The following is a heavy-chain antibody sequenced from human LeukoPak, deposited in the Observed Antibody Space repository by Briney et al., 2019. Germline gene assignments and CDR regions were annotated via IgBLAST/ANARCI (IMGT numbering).Heavy chain of an antibody. CDR1: SGSVSSGGYY. D-gene: IGHD6-13*01. V-gene: IGHV4-61*08. J-gene: IGHJ4*02. CDR2: IYYSGST. CDR3: ARLHISNWYIFDY. Sequence: SETLSLTCAVSSGSVSSGGYYWSWIRQPPGKGLEWIGYIYYSGSTNYNPSLKSRVTISVDTSKNQFSLKLSSVTAADTAVYYCARLHISNWYIFDYWGQGTLVTVSS.